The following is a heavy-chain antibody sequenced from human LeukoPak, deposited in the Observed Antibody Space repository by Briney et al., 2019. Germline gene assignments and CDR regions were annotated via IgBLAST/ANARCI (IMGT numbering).Heavy chain of an antibody. D-gene: IGHD3-16*01. CDR3: AKDGGELSLYFDY. V-gene: IGHV3-11*01. J-gene: IGHJ4*02. Sequence: GGSLRLSCAASGFTFSDYNMRWIRQAPGKGLEWVSSISRSGSTKYYADSVKGRFTISRDNSKNTLYLQMNSLRAEDTAVYYCAKDGGELSLYFDYWGQGTLVTVSS. CDR2: ISRSGSTK. CDR1: GFTFSDYN.